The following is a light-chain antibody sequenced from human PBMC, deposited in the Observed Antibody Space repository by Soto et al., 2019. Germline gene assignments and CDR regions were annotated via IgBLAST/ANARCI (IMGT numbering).Light chain of an antibody. Sequence: QSALTQPPSASGTPGQRVTISCSGSSSNIGSNTVNWYQQLPGTAPKLLIYCNNHRPSGVPDRFSGSKSGTSASLAITGLQAEDEADYYCQSYDSSLSGYVFGTGTKVTVL. CDR3: QSYDSSLSGYV. V-gene: IGLV1-44*01. CDR1: SSNIGSNT. J-gene: IGLJ1*01. CDR2: CNN.